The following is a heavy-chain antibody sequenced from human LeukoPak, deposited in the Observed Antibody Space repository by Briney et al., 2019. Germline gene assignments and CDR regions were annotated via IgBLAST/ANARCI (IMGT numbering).Heavy chain of an antibody. CDR1: GGSISSYY. Sequence: SETLSLTCTVSGGSISSYYWSWIRQPPGKGLEWIGYIYYSGSTNYNPSLKSQVTISVDTSKNQFSLKLSSVTAADTAVYYCARDPIVGATPYFQHWGQGTLVTVSS. J-gene: IGHJ1*01. V-gene: IGHV4-59*01. CDR2: IYYSGST. CDR3: ARDPIVGATPYFQH. D-gene: IGHD1-26*01.